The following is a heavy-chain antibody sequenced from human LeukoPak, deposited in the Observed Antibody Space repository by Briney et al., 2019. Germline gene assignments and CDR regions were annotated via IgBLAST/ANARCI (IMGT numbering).Heavy chain of an antibody. CDR1: GISLSNYA. V-gene: IGHV3-23*01. CDR3: AKRGVVIRGLLVIGYHQEAYHYDF. CDR2: ISERGGST. D-gene: IGHD3-10*01. Sequence: GGSLRLSCVVSGISLSNYAMTWVRQAPGKGLEWVSYISERGGSTTYADSVKGRFTTSRDTSLNTLYLQMNNLRAEDTAVYFCAKRGVVIRGLLVIGYHQEAYHYDFWGQGVLVTVS. J-gene: IGHJ4*02.